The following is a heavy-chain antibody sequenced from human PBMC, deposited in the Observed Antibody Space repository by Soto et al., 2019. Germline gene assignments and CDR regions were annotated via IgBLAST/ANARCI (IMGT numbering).Heavy chain of an antibody. V-gene: IGHV3-23*01. J-gene: IGHJ4*02. Sequence: PGGSLRLSCAASGFTFNDYAMNWVRQAPGKGLEWVSSVTGSGSHTYYADSVKGRFTIYRDNSQNTLFLQMNSLRAEDTAVYYCARQRTGKVDYWGQGTLVTVSS. CDR1: GFTFNDYA. CDR2: VTGSGSHT. CDR3: ARQRTGKVDY.